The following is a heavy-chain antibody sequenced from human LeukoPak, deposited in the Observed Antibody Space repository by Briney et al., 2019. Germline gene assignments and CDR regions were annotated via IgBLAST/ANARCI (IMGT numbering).Heavy chain of an antibody. D-gene: IGHD2-15*01. CDR2: ISYDGSNK. J-gene: IGHJ5*02. Sequence: GGSLRLSCAASGFTFSSYAMHWVRQAPGKGLEWVAVISYDGSNKYYADSVKGRFTISRDNSKHTLYLQMNSLRAEDTAVYYCARERALGYCSGGSCYEFDPWGQGTLVTVSS. V-gene: IGHV3-30-3*01. CDR3: ARERALGYCSGGSCYEFDP. CDR1: GFTFSSYA.